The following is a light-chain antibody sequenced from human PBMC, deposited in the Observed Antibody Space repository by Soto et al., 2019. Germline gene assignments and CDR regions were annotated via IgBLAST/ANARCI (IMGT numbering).Light chain of an antibody. J-gene: IGLJ3*02. CDR1: SGQSTYA. V-gene: IGLV4-69*01. CDR2: LNSDGNH. CDR3: QTWVTGTWV. Sequence: QSVLTQSPSASASLGASVKVTCTLSSGQSTYAIAWHQQQPERAPRYLMELNSDGNHIKGDGIPDRFSGSSSGAERYLTISSLQPEDEADYYCQTWVTGTWVFGGGTKLTVL.